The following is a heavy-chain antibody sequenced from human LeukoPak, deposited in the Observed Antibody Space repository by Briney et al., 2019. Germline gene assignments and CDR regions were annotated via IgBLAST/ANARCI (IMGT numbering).Heavy chain of an antibody. Sequence: PSETLSLTCAVYGGSFSGYYWSWIRQPPGKGLEWIGEINHSGSTNYNPSLKSRVTISVDTSKNQFSLKLSSVTAADTAVYHCARGYCSSTSCYAGLYYYYYGMDVWGKGTTVTVSS. CDR2: INHSGST. CDR1: GGSFSGYY. V-gene: IGHV4-34*01. J-gene: IGHJ6*04. CDR3: ARGYCSSTSCYAGLYYYYYGMDV. D-gene: IGHD2-2*01.